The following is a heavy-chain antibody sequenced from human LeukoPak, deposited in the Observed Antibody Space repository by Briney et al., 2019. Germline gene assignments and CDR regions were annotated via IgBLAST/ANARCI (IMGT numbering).Heavy chain of an antibody. CDR1: GFTFSSYA. J-gene: IGHJ4*02. CDR2: ISGSGSYT. Sequence: GGSLRLSCAASGFTFSSYAMSWVRQAPGKGLEWVSAISGSGSYTYYTDSVKGRFTISRDNSKNTLYLHMDSLRAEDTALYYCAKGSSDYYFALLVWGQGTPVTVSS. D-gene: IGHD3-22*01. CDR3: AKGSSDYYFALLV. V-gene: IGHV3-23*01.